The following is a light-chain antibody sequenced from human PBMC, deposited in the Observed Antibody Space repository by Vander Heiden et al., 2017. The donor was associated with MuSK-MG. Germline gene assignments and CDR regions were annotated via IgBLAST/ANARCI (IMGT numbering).Light chain of an antibody. J-gene: IGKJ2*01. Sequence: DIVMTQTPLSSPVTLGQPASISCRSSQSLVHSDGNTYLSWLQQRPGQPPRLLIYKMSNRFSGVPDRFSGSGAVTDFTLKISRVEPEDVWVYYCMQSTQVPHATFGQGTKLEIK. CDR1: QSLVHSDGNTY. V-gene: IGKV2-24*01. CDR3: MQSTQVPHAT. CDR2: KMS.